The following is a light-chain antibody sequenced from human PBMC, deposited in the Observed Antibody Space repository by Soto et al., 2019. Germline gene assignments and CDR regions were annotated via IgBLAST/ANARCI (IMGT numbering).Light chain of an antibody. CDR2: GND. Sequence: QSVLTQPPSASGTPGQRVTISCSGSSSNIGGNTVNWYQQLPGTAPKLLIYGNDQRPSGVPDRFSGSTSGTSASLAISGLQSEDEADYYCAAWDVSLNAFVFGTGTQVTVL. J-gene: IGLJ1*01. CDR1: SSNIGGNT. CDR3: AAWDVSLNAFV. V-gene: IGLV1-44*01.